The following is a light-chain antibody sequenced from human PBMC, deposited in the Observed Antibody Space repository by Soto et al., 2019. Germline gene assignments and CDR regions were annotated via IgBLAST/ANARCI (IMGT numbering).Light chain of an antibody. J-gene: IGKJ3*01. Sequence: DIQMTQSPSSLSASVGDRVTITCRASQNISSYLNWYQQKPGEPPKLLIYAASSLQSGVPSRFSGSGSGTDITLTISSLQPEDFATYYCQQSYSTPFTFGPGTKADIK. CDR1: QNISSY. V-gene: IGKV1-39*01. CDR3: QQSYSTPFT. CDR2: AAS.